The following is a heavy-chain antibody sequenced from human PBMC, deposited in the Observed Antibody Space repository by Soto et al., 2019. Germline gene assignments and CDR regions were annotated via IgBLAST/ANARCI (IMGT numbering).Heavy chain of an antibody. V-gene: IGHV1-2*02. Sequence: ASVKVSCKASGYTFTGYYMHWVRQAPGQGLEWMGWINPNSGGTNYAQKFQGRVTMTRDTSISTAYMELSRLRSDDTAVYYCARVRYYYGSGAPAYWGQGTLVTVSS. CDR1: GYTFTGYY. CDR2: INPNSGGT. J-gene: IGHJ4*02. D-gene: IGHD3-10*01. CDR3: ARVRYYYGSGAPAY.